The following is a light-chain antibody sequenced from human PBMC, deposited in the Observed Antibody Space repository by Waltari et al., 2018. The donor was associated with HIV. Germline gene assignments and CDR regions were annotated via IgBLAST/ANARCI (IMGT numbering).Light chain of an antibody. CDR1: SSDVGGHNY. Sequence: QSALIQPASVSGSPGQSITLSCTGTSSDVGGHNYVSWYQQPPGTAPKLMIYEVSNRPSGVPDRFSGSKSGNTASLTISGLQAEDEADYYCSSYSSSNTVLFGGGTRVTVL. J-gene: IGLJ2*01. CDR3: SSYSSSNTVL. CDR2: EVS. V-gene: IGLV2-14*01.